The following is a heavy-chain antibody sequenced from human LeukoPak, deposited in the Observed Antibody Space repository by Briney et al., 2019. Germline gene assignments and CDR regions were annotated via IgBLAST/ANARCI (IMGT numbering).Heavy chain of an antibody. CDR3: ARDSYGDFNYYYHGMDV. Sequence: SVKVSCKASGGTFSSYAISWVRQAPGQGLEWMGGIIPIFGTADYAQKFQGRVTITADESTSTAYMELSSLRSEDTAVYYCARDSYGDFNYYYHGMDVWGQGTTVTVSS. CDR1: GGTFSSYA. J-gene: IGHJ6*02. V-gene: IGHV1-69*13. D-gene: IGHD4-17*01. CDR2: IIPIFGTA.